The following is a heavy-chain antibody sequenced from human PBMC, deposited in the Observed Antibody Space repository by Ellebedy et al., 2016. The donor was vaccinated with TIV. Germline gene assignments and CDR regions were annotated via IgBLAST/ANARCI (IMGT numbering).Heavy chain of an antibody. D-gene: IGHD1-1*01. J-gene: IGHJ4*02. V-gene: IGHV1-2*02. CDR1: GYTFTGYY. CDR3: ARGPSSIHYNTFDY. CDR2: INPNSGGT. Sequence: ASVKVSCKASGYTFTGYYMHWVRQAPGQGLEWMGWINPNSGGTNYAQKFQGRVTMTRDTSISTAYMELSRLRSDDTAVYYCARGPSSIHYNTFDYWGQGTLVTVSS.